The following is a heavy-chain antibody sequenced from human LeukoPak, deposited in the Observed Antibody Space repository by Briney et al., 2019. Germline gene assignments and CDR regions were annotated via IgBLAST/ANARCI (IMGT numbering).Heavy chain of an antibody. Sequence: GGSLRLSCAASGFTFSSYAMHWVRQAPGKGLERVAVISYDGSNKYYADSVKGRFTISRDNSKNTLYLQMNSLRAEDTAVYYCARDLGYSYGAAVVGYYYYGMDVWGQGTTVTVSS. D-gene: IGHD5-18*01. CDR2: ISYDGSNK. J-gene: IGHJ6*02. V-gene: IGHV3-30-3*01. CDR1: GFTFSSYA. CDR3: ARDLGYSYGAAVVGYYYYGMDV.